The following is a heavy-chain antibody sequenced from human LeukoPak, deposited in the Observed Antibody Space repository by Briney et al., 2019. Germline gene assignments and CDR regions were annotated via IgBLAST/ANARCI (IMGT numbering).Heavy chain of an antibody. D-gene: IGHD3-3*01. Sequence: PGGSLRLSCAGPGFTLSNYAMNWVRQAPGKGLEWVSAISARGGSPYYADSVKGRFTISRDNSKNTLYLQMNTLRAEDTAVYYCAKDLSFLGYFFDYWGQGTLVTVSS. CDR1: GFTLSNYA. CDR2: ISARGGSP. CDR3: AKDLSFLGYFFDY. V-gene: IGHV3-23*01. J-gene: IGHJ4*02.